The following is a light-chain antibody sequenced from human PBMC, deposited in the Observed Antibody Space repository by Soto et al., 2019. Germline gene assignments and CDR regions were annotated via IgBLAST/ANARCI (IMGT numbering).Light chain of an antibody. J-gene: IGKJ4*01. V-gene: IGKV1-39*01. CDR2: GAS. CDR3: QQSYSSPLT. Sequence: DIQMTQSPSSLSASVGDRVNITCRASQTISRNLNWYQQKPGKGPKFLIFGASSLQSGVPSRFSGSRSGTDFALTINSLQPEDFATYFCQQSYSSPLTFGGGTKVEIK. CDR1: QTISRN.